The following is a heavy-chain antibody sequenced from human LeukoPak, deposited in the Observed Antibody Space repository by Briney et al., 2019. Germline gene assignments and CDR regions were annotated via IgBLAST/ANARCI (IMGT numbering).Heavy chain of an antibody. V-gene: IGHV4-4*02. CDR2: IWHSGNT. CDR3: ATTLGYCAGGSCHN. J-gene: IGHJ4*02. CDR1: GGSISSSNW. Sequence: SGTLSLTCAVSGGSISSSNWWSWVRQAPGKGLEWIGEIWHSGNTNYNPSLKSRVTMSVDKSKNQFSLKLNSVTAADTAVYYCATTLGYCAGGSCHNWGQGTLVTVSS. D-gene: IGHD2-15*01.